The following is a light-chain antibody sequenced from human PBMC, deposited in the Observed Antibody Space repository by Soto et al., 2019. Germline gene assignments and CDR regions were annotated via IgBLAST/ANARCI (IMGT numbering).Light chain of an antibody. CDR2: GAS. V-gene: IGKV3-20*01. CDR1: QSGFSTY. J-gene: IGKJ1*01. Sequence: EIVLTQSPDTLSLSPGERATLSCRASQSGFSTYLAWFQQKPGQAPRLLIYGASTRAAGVPDRFSGSGSATDFTLTIGRLEPEDFAVYYCHQYGNSPWTLDQGTLVE. CDR3: HQYGNSPWT.